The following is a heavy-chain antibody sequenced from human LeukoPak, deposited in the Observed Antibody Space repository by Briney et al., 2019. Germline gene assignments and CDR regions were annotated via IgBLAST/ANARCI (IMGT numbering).Heavy chain of an antibody. V-gene: IGHV3-30-3*01. J-gene: IGHJ4*02. D-gene: IGHD6-19*01. CDR1: GFTFSSYA. CDR2: ISYDGSNK. CDR3: AKDPRSSGWYQFDY. Sequence: PGRSLRLSCAASGFTFSSYAMHWVRQAPGKGLEWVAVISYDGSNKYYADSVKGRFTISRDNYKNTLYLQMNSLRAEDTAVYYCAKDPRSSGWYQFDYWGQGTLVTVSS.